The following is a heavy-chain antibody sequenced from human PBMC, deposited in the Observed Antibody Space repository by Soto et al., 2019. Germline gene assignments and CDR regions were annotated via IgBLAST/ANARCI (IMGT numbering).Heavy chain of an antibody. D-gene: IGHD6-19*01. Sequence: QVQLVQSGGEVKKPGASVMVSYRASGYTFTSHYMHWVRQAPGQGLEWMGMIDPSGGATTYAQKFQGRVTITRDTSTTTVYMELSSLRPEDTAVYSCSRGLWQWLFDYWGQGTLVTVSS. CDR2: IDPSGGAT. CDR3: SRGLWQWLFDY. J-gene: IGHJ4*02. V-gene: IGHV1-46*03. CDR1: GYTFTSHY.